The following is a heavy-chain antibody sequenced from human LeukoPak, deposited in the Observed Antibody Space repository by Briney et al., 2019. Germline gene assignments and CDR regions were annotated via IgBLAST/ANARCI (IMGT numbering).Heavy chain of an antibody. Sequence: GASVKVSCKASGYTFTGYYMHWVRQATGQGLEWMGWINPNSGGTNYAQKFQGRVTMTRDTSISTAYMELSRLRSDDTAVYYCARDKDYDILTGYSDDPHFDYWGQGTLVTVSS. V-gene: IGHV1-2*02. D-gene: IGHD3-9*01. J-gene: IGHJ4*02. CDR2: INPNSGGT. CDR3: ARDKDYDILTGYSDDPHFDY. CDR1: GYTFTGYY.